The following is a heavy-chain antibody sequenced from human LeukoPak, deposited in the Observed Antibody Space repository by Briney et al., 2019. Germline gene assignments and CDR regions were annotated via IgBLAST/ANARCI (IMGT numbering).Heavy chain of an antibody. Sequence: GGSLRLSCAASGFTFSSYWMHWVREAPGKGLVWVSRINTDGSSTSYADSVKGRFTISRDNAKNTLYLQMNSLRAEDTAVYYCARVQQQLVRAMDVWGKGTTVTVSS. CDR3: ARVQQQLVRAMDV. J-gene: IGHJ6*04. V-gene: IGHV3-74*01. CDR1: GFTFSSYW. CDR2: INTDGSST. D-gene: IGHD6-13*01.